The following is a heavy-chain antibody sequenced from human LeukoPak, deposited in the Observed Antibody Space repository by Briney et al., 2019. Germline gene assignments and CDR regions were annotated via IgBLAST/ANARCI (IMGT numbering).Heavy chain of an antibody. V-gene: IGHV3-11*01. CDR3: ARDHRGGYDYVWGSYHRRGWFDP. CDR1: GFTFSDYY. CDR2: ISSSGSTI. Sequence: PGGSLRLSCAASGFTFSDYYMSWIRQAPGKGLEWVSYISSSGSTIYYADSVKGRFTISRDNAKNSLYLQMNSLRAEDTAVYYCARDHRGGYDYVWGSYHRRGWFDPWSQGTLVTVSS. D-gene: IGHD3-16*02. J-gene: IGHJ5*02.